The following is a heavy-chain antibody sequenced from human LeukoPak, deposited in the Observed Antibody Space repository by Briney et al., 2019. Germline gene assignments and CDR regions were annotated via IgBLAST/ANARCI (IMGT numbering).Heavy chain of an antibody. D-gene: IGHD3-10*01. CDR3: ANGAGQGSIGGYYYYMDV. CDR1: GYTFTSYD. V-gene: IGHV1-69*05. Sequence: GASVKVSCKASGYTFTSYDINWVRQATGQGLEWMGGIIPIFGTANYAQKFQGRVTITTDESTSTAYMELSSLRSEDTAVYYCANGAGQGSIGGYYYYMDVWGKGTTVTVSS. J-gene: IGHJ6*03. CDR2: IIPIFGTA.